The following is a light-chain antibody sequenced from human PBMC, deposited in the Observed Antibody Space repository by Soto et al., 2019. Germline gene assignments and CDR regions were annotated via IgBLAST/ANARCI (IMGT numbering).Light chain of an antibody. V-gene: IGLV1-44*01. CDR1: GSNIGSNT. J-gene: IGLJ1*01. CDR2: NNN. Sequence: QSVLTQPPSASGTPGQRVSISCSGSGSNIGSNTVNWYQQLPGTAPKLLMYNNNQRPSGVPDRFSGSKSGTSASLAISGLQSEDEADYYCAAWDDSLSGYVFGPGTKVTVL. CDR3: AAWDDSLSGYV.